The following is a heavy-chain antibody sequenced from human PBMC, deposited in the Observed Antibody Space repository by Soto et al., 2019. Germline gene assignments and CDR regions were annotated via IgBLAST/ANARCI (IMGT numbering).Heavy chain of an antibody. CDR3: AKDLAHLGVVTAMDY. CDR1: GFTFSSYA. CDR2: ISGSGGST. Sequence: GGSLRLSCAASGFTFSSYAMSWVRQAPGKGLDWVSMISGSGGSTDYADSVKGRFTISRDNSKNTLYLQMNSLRAEDTAVYYFAKDLAHLGVVTAMDYWGGGPLVTVSS. V-gene: IGHV3-23*01. J-gene: IGHJ4*02. D-gene: IGHD2-21*02.